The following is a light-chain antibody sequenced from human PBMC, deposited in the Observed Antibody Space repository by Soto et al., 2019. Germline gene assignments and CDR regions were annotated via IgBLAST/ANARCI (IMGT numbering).Light chain of an antibody. CDR1: QDISNY. V-gene: IGKV1-33*01. CDR2: DAP. CDR3: QPYDNLPPWIT. Sequence: DIQMTQSPSSLSASVGDRVTITCQASQDISNYLNWYQQKPGEAPKLLIYDAPNLETGVPSMFSRSGSGTDFTFTISSLQPEDIATYYCQPYDNLPPWITFGQGTRLEIK. J-gene: IGKJ5*01.